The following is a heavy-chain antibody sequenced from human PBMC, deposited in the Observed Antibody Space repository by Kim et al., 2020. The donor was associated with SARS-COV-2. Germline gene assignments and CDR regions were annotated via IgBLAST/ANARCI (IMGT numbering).Heavy chain of an antibody. V-gene: IGHV3-23*01. J-gene: IGHJ5*02. CDR3: AKDRVSGDGFWEFDN. Sequence: GGSLRLSCAASGFNFDSYAMSWVRQAPGKGLEWVSGIVGSAGTYYATSVRGRFTISRDSSKNTVHLQMNSLRAEDTAIYYCAKDRVSGDGFWEFDNWGQGTLVTVSS. CDR1: GFNFDSYA. D-gene: IGHD3-3*01. CDR2: IVGSAGT.